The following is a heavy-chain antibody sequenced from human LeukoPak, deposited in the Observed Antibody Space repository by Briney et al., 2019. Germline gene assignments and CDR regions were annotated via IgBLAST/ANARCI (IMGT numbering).Heavy chain of an antibody. CDR2: IKSKTDGGTT. CDR1: GFTFSNAW. J-gene: IGHJ5*02. Sequence: GGSIRLSCAASGFTFSNAWVSWVRQAPGKGLEWVGRIKSKTDGGTTDYDGPVKGRFTISRDDSKNTLYLQMSSLKTEDTAVYYCTTESVRFLEGSWGQGTLVTVSS. V-gene: IGHV3-15*01. CDR3: TTESVRFLEGS. D-gene: IGHD3-3*01.